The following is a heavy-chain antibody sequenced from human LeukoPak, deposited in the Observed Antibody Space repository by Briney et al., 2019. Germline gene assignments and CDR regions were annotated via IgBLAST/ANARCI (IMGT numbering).Heavy chain of an antibody. CDR3: ARAVAVAGYNWFDP. D-gene: IGHD6-19*01. Sequence: PGGSLRLSCAASGFTFSSYWMSWVRQAPGKGLEWVANIKQDGSEKYYVDSVKGRFTISRDNAKNSLYLQMYSLRAEDTAVYYCARAVAVAGYNWFDPWGQGTLVTVSS. J-gene: IGHJ5*02. V-gene: IGHV3-7*01. CDR1: GFTFSSYW. CDR2: IKQDGSEK.